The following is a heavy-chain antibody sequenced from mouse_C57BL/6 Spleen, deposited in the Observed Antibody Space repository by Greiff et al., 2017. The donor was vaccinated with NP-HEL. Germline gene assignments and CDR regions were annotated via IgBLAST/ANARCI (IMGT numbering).Heavy chain of an antibody. CDR3: AREGSYWYFDV. D-gene: IGHD1-1*01. V-gene: IGHV1-54*01. CDR2: INPGSGGT. J-gene: IGHJ1*03. CDR1: GYAFTNYL. Sequence: VQLQQSGAELVRPGTSVKVSCKASGYAFTNYLIEWVKQRPGQGLEWIGVINPGSGGTYYNDKFKGKATLTADKSSSTAYMQLSSLTSEDSAVYFCAREGSYWYFDVWGTGTTVTVSS.